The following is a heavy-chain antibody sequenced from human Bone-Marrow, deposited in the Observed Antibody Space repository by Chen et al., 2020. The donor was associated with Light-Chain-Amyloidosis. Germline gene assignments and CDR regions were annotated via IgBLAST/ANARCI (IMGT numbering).Heavy chain of an antibody. J-gene: IGHJ5*02. D-gene: IGHD3-10*02. V-gene: IGHV4-31*03. CDR1: GGSISSGGYY. CDR2: IYHSGSV. CDR3: ARGPNVAFDP. Sequence: QVQLQESGPGLVKPSQTLSLSCTVSGGSISSGGYYWSWIRQHPGKGLEWIGFIYHSGSVTYNPSLRSRLTISVDTSRIQFSLKLSSVTAADTAVYYCARGPNVAFDPWGQGTLVTVSS.